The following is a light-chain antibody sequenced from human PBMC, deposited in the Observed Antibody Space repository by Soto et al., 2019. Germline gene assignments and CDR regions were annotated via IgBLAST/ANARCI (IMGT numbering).Light chain of an antibody. CDR3: QQYNDYPLT. V-gene: IGKV1-5*01. Sequence: DIQMTQSPSTLSASVGDRVTITCRASQTIDSWLAWYQQRPGKPPKLLINDASNLKTGVPSRFSGSGSGTEFALTISSLQPDDFATYYCQQYNDYPLTFGGGTKVGIK. CDR2: DAS. J-gene: IGKJ4*01. CDR1: QTIDSW.